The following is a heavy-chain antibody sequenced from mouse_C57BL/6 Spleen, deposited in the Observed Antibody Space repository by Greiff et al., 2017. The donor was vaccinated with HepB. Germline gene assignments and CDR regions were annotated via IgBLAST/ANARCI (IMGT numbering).Heavy chain of an antibody. CDR3: ARPSDGYYWFAY. D-gene: IGHD2-3*01. V-gene: IGHV1-4*01. CDR1: GYTFTSYT. CDR2: INPSSGYT. J-gene: IGHJ3*01. Sequence: VQLQQSGAELARPGASVKMSCKASGYTFTSYTMHWVKQRPGQGLEWIGYINPSSGYTKYNQKFKDKAPLTADKSSSTAYMQLSSLTSEDSAVYYCARPSDGYYWFAYWGQGTLVTVSA.